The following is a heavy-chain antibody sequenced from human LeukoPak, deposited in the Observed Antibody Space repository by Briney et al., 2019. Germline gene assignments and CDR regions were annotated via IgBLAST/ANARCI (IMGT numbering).Heavy chain of an antibody. V-gene: IGHV3-23*01. D-gene: IGHD2/OR15-2a*01. CDR1: GFTFSNYA. CDR3: AKGLSTSGTYFLYFDS. CDR2: ITGNGGAI. Sequence: XGSLRLSCEASGFTFSNYAMTWVRQTPGKGLEWVSVITGNGGAIYYTDSVKGRFTISRDSSKNTLYLQMNSLRVDDTAVYYCAKGLSTSGTYFLYFDSWGQGALVTVSS. J-gene: IGHJ4*02.